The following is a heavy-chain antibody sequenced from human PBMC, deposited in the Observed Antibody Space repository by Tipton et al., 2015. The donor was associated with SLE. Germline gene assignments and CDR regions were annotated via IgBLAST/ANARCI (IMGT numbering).Heavy chain of an antibody. Sequence: LRLSCTVSGDSVSSGNYCWSWLWQPPGKGLEWIGYIYYSGSTYYNPSLKSRVTISVDTSNNQFSLSLKLSSVTAADTAVYYCASSLSPDAFDIWGQGTMVTVSS. J-gene: IGHJ3*02. V-gene: IGHV4-61*01. CDR1: GDSVSSGNYC. CDR3: ASSLSPDAFDI. CDR2: IYYSGST.